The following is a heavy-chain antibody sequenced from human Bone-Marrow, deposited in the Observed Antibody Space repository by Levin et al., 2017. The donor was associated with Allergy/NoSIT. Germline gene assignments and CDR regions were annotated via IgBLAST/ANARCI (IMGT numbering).Heavy chain of an antibody. CDR3: ARGGNSLNDAFDM. J-gene: IGHJ3*02. D-gene: IGHD1-14*01. V-gene: IGHV1-18*01. CDR2: ITAYTGQT. CDR1: GYMLTSYH. Sequence: ASVKVSCEASGYMLTSYHLSWVRQAPGQGLEWMGWITAYTGQTKLSQRFQGRVTLTTDTSTSISYLELRDLRSDDTAVYFCARGGNSLNDAFDMWGQGTMVIVSS.